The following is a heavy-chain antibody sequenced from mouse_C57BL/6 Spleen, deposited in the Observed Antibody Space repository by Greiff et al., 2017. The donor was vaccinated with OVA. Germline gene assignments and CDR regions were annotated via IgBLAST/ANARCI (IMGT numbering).Heavy chain of an antibody. J-gene: IGHJ3*01. V-gene: IGHV2-2*01. Sequence: QVQLQQSGPGLVQPSQSLSITCTVSGFSLTSYGVHWVRQSPGKGLEWLGVIWSGGSTDYNAAFISRLSISKDNSKSQFFFKMNSLQADDTAIYYCASDYYGSSYGKAWFAYWGQGTLVTVSA. CDR2: IWSGGST. D-gene: IGHD1-1*01. CDR3: ASDYYGSSYGKAWFAY. CDR1: GFSLTSYG.